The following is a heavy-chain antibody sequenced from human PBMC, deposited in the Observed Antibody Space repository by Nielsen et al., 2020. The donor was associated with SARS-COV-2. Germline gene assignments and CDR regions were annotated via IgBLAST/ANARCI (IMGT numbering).Heavy chain of an antibody. CDR3: TRDQA. V-gene: IGHV3-7*05. CDR1: GFTFSNHW. J-gene: IGHJ5*02. CDR2: INEDGSAK. Sequence: GGSLRLPCAMSGFTFSNHWMGWVRQAPGKGLEWVANINEDGSAKSYVGSVKGRFTISRDNAKNSLFLQMNSLRAEDTATYYCTRDQAWGQGTLVTVSS.